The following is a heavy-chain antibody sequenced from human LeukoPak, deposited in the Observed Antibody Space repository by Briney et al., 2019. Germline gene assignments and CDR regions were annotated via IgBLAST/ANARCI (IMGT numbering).Heavy chain of an antibody. CDR1: GGTFSNYA. Sequence: ASVKVSCKASGGTFSNYAISWVRQAPGQGLEWMGGIIPIFGTANYAQKFQGRVTITADKSTSTAYMELSSLRSEDTAVYYCARTTAETGTVDYWDQGTLVTVSS. J-gene: IGHJ4*02. D-gene: IGHD1-1*01. CDR3: ARTTAETGTVDY. CDR2: IIPIFGTA. V-gene: IGHV1-69*06.